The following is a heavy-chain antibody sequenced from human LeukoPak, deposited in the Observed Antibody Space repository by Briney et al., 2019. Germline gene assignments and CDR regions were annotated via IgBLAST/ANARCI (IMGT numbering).Heavy chain of an antibody. CDR1: GFTFISYA. D-gene: IGHD6-19*01. CDR3: AMAVIGSGWTLDY. J-gene: IGHJ4*02. CDR2: ISGSGGRT. Sequence: GGSLRLSCAASGFTFISYAMSWVRQAPGKGLEWVSSISGSGGRTSYADSVQGRFTISRDNSKNTPYLELNSLRAEDAAVYFCAMAVIGSGWTLDYWGQGTLVTVS. V-gene: IGHV3-23*01.